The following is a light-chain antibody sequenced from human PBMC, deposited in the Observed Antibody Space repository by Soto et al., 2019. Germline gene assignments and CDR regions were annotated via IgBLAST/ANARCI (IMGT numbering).Light chain of an antibody. Sequence: DIVMTQSPDSLAVSLGERATINCKSSQSVSYSSNNKNFLAWYQQKPGQPPKLLIYWASTRGSGVPDRFSGSGSGTDFTLTISSLQAEDVAVYYCQQYYSAPLTFGGGTKVEI. CDR1: QSVSYSSNNKNF. J-gene: IGKJ4*01. CDR2: WAS. CDR3: QQYYSAPLT. V-gene: IGKV4-1*01.